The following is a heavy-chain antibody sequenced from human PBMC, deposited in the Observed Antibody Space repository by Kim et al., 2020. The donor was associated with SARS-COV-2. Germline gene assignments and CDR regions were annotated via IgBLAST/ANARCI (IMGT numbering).Heavy chain of an antibody. D-gene: IGHD5-12*01. J-gene: IGHJ4*02. CDR3: ATEGGTSGRCGYFDY. Sequence: GGSLRLSCVTSGLYAIHWVRQAPGKGLEWVAAMSFDGFSKYFADSVKGRFTISRDDSRNTVWLQLNNLRDDDSAMYYCATEGGTSGRCGYFDYWSQGTLVTVYS. CDR2: MSFDGFSK. V-gene: IGHV3-30*04. CDR1: GLYA.